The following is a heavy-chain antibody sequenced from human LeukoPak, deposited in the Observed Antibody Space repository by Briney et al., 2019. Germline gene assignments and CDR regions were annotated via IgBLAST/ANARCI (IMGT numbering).Heavy chain of an antibody. V-gene: IGHV1-24*01. J-gene: IGHJ4*02. CDR1: GYTHTELS. CDR2: FDPEDGET. Sequence: VASVKVSCKVSGYTHTELSMHWVRQAPGKGLEWMGGFDPEDGETIYAQKFQGRVTMTEDTSTDTAYMELSSLRSEDTAVYYCATVGRQYQLLPGWDYWGQGTLVTVSS. CDR3: ATVGRQYQLLPGWDY. D-gene: IGHD2-2*01.